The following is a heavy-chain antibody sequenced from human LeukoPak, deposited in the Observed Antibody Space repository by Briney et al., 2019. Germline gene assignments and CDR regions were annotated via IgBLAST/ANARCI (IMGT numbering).Heavy chain of an antibody. CDR1: GGTFSSYA. D-gene: IGHD6-19*01. J-gene: IGHJ1*01. Sequence: SVKVSCKASGGTFSSYAISWVRRAPGQGLEWMGGIIPIFGTANYAQKFQGRVTITADESTSTAYMELSSLRSEDTAVYYCARAAMGSGYSSGWSTTGYFQHWGQGTLVTVSS. CDR2: IIPIFGTA. CDR3: ARAAMGSGYSSGWSTTGYFQH. V-gene: IGHV1-69*01.